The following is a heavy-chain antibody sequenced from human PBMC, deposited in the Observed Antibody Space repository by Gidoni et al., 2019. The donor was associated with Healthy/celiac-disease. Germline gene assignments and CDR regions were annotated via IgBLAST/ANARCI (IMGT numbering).Heavy chain of an antibody. J-gene: IGHJ4*02. Sequence: QLQLQASGPGLVKPSETLSLTCTVSGGSISSSSYSWGWIRQPPGKGLEWIGSIYYSGSTYYNPSLKSRVTISVDTSKNQFSLKLSSVTAADTAVYYCARQYYDFWSGYYTLDYWGQGTLVTVSS. CDR3: ARQYYDFWSGYYTLDY. V-gene: IGHV4-39*01. CDR1: GGSISSSSYS. D-gene: IGHD3-3*01. CDR2: IYYSGST.